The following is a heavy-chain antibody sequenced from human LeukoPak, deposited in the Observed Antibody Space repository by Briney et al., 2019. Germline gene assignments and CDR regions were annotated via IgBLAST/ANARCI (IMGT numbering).Heavy chain of an antibody. CDR2: ISYDGSNK. Sequence: GRSLRLSCAASGFTFSSYAMHWVRQAPGKGLEWVAVISYDGSNKYYADSVKGRFTISRDNSKNTLYLQMNSLRAEDTAVYYCAREPMIGWFDPWGQGTLVTVSS. V-gene: IGHV3-30-3*01. D-gene: IGHD3-10*02. CDR3: AREPMIGWFDP. J-gene: IGHJ5*02. CDR1: GFTFSSYA.